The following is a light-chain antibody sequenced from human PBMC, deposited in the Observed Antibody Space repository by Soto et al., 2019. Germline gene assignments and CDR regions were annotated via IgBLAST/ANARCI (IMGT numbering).Light chain of an antibody. CDR2: AAS. V-gene: IGKV1-39*01. CDR1: QSISSY. Sequence: DIQMTQSPSSLSASVGDRVTITCRASQSISSYLNWYQQKPGKAPKLLMYAASSLQSGVPSRFSGSGSGTDFILTISSLQPEDFATYYCQQSYNTPITFGQGTRLEIK. J-gene: IGKJ5*01. CDR3: QQSYNTPIT.